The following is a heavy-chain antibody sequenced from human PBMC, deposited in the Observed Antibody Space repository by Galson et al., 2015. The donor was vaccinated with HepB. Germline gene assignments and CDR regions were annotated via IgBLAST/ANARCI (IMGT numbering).Heavy chain of an antibody. CDR2: IYPGDSDV. Sequence: QSGAEVKKPGESLKISCKGSGYTFTDYWIDWVRQMPGKGLEWMGIIYPGDSDVRYSPSFQGQVTISADKSLNTASLQWSSLKASDTAIYYCARHTVATGDYYYYYPMDVWGQGTTVTVSS. D-gene: IGHD5-12*01. V-gene: IGHV5-51*01. CDR1: GYTFTDYW. J-gene: IGHJ6*02. CDR3: ARHTVATGDYYYYYPMDV.